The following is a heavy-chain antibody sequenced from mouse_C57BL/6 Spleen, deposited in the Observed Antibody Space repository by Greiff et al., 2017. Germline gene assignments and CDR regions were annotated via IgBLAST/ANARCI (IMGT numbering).Heavy chain of an antibody. J-gene: IGHJ4*01. Sequence: VQLQQSGPELVKPGASVKISCKASGYTFTDYYMNWVKQSHGKSLEWIGDINPNNGGTSYNQKFKGKATLTVDKSSSTAYMELRSLTSEDSAVYYCAREMYYYGSSYYAMDYWGQGTSVTVSS. CDR1: GYTFTDYY. V-gene: IGHV1-26*01. D-gene: IGHD1-1*01. CDR2: INPNNGGT. CDR3: AREMYYYGSSYYAMDY.